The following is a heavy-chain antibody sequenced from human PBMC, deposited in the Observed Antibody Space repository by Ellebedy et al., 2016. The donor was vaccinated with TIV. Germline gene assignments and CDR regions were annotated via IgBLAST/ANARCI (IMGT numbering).Heavy chain of an antibody. Sequence: GESLKISCAASGLTFSSHAMSWVRQAPGKGLEWVSSITESGGNTYYADSVKGRFTISRDNSKNTLYLQMNTLRAEDTAIYYCAKGSLGHCTGSSCYHFDYWGQGTLVTVSS. D-gene: IGHD2-8*02. V-gene: IGHV3-23*01. CDR2: ITESGGNT. CDR1: GLTFSSHA. J-gene: IGHJ4*02. CDR3: AKGSLGHCTGSSCYHFDY.